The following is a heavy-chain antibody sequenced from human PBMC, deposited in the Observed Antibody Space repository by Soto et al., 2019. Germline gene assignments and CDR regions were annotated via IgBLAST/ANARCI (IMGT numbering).Heavy chain of an antibody. CDR3: ARVWVEYYGSGSFHYFDY. Sequence: KTSETLSLTCAVSGGSISSGGYSWSWIRQPPGKGLEWIGYIYHSGSTYYNPSLKSRVTISVDRSKNQFSLKLSSVTAADTAVYYCARVWVEYYGSGSFHYFDYWGQGTLVTVSS. D-gene: IGHD3-10*01. CDR1: GGSISSGGYS. CDR2: IYHSGST. J-gene: IGHJ4*02. V-gene: IGHV4-30-2*01.